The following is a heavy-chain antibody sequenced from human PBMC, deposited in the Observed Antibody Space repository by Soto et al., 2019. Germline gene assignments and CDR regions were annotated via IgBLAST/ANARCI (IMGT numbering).Heavy chain of an antibody. Sequence: SQTLSLTCAVYWDSVASNSADWNWIRQSPSSGLEWLGRTYYRSKWYNDYAVSVKSRITINPDTSKNQFSLKLNSVTPEDTAVYYCAREGDGIAVAGTTGGYGMDVWAQGTTVTASS. D-gene: IGHD6-19*01. CDR3: AREGDGIAVAGTTGGYGMDV. CDR2: TYYRSKWYN. J-gene: IGHJ6*02. V-gene: IGHV6-1*01. CDR1: WDSVASNSAD.